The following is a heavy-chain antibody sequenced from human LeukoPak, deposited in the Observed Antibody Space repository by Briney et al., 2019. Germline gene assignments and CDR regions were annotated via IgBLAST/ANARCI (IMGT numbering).Heavy chain of an antibody. CDR2: ISYDGSNK. V-gene: IGHV3-30*18. CDR3: AKELDY. CDR1: GFTFSSCG. Sequence: PGGSLRLSCAASGFTFSSCGMHWVRQAPGKGLEWVAVISYDGSNKYYADSVKGRFTISRDNSKNTLYLQMNSLRAEDTAVYYCAKELDYWGQGTLVTVSS. J-gene: IGHJ4*02.